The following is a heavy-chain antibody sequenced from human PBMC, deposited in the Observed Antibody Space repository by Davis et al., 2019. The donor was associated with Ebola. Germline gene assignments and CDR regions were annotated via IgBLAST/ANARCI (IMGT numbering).Heavy chain of an antibody. CDR2: FSPSGTGT. D-gene: IGHD3-22*01. CDR3: ARGRWLNPDGMDV. J-gene: IGHJ6*04. Sequence: ASVKVSCKASGYTFVSYYIQWVRQAPGQGLEWMGIFSPSGTGTSYAQKFQGRVTMTSDTSTSTGYMELRSLRSEDTAVYYCARGRWLNPDGMDVWGKGTAVTISS. CDR1: GYTFVSYY. V-gene: IGHV1-46*01.